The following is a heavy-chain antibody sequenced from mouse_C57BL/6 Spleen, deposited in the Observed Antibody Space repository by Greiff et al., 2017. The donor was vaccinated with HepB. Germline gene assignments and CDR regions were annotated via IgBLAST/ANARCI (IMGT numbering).Heavy chain of an antibody. CDR2: ISGGGGNT. J-gene: IGHJ2*01. V-gene: IGHV5-9*01. CDR3: ARHSYGDYFDY. D-gene: IGHD1-1*01. CDR1: GFTFSSYT. Sequence: EVQGVESGGGLVKPGGSLKLSCAASGFTFSSYTISWVRQTPEKRLEWVATISGGGGNTYYPDSVKGRFTISRDNAKNTLYLQMSSLRSEDTALYYCARHSYGDYFDYWGQGTTLTVSS.